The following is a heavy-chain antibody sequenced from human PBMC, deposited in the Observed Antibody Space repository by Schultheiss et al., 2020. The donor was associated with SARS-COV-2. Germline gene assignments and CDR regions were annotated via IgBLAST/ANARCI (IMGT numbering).Heavy chain of an antibody. CDR2: IIPIFGTA. D-gene: IGHD1-26*01. CDR1: GYTFNSYA. V-gene: IGHV1-69*13. Sequence: SVKVSCKASGYTFNSYAISWVRQAPGQGLEWMGGIIPIFGTANYAQKFQGRVTITADESTSTAYMELSSLRSEDTAVYYCARDRRSGSYSGIDAFDIWGQGTMVTVSS. J-gene: IGHJ3*02. CDR3: ARDRRSGSYSGIDAFDI.